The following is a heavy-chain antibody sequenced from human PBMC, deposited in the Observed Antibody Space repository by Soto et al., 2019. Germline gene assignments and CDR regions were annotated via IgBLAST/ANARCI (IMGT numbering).Heavy chain of an antibody. V-gene: IGHV1-46*01. D-gene: IGHD6-13*01. Sequence: ASVKVSCKASGYTFTSYYMHWVRQAPGQGLEWMGIINPSGGSTSYAQKFQGRVTMTEDTSIDTAYMELSSLRSEDTAVYYCATDPRYSSSWYVGFDPWGQGTLVTVSS. J-gene: IGHJ5*02. CDR3: ATDPRYSSSWYVGFDP. CDR1: GYTFTSYY. CDR2: INPSGGST.